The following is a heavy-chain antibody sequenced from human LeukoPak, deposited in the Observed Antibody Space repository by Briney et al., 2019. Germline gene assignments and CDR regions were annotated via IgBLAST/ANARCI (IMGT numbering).Heavy chain of an antibody. CDR2: FDPEDGET. CDR3: ATVPYVWGSYRSNWFDP. D-gene: IGHD3-16*02. Sequence: ASVKVSCKISGYTLTELSMHWVRQAPGKGLEWMGGFDPEDGETIYAQKFQGRVTMTEDTSTDTAYMELSSLRSEDTAVYYCATVPYVWGSYRSNWFDPWGQGTLVTVSS. V-gene: IGHV1-24*01. CDR1: GYTLTELS. J-gene: IGHJ5*02.